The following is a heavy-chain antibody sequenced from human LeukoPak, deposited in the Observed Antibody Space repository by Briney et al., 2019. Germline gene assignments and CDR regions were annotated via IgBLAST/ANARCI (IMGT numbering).Heavy chain of an antibody. D-gene: IGHD5-18*01. CDR3: ARDRHTAMVYYSSYMDV. CDR1: GFTFSNYS. J-gene: IGHJ6*03. CDR2: ISPSSHYI. Sequence: GGSLRLSCADSGFTFSNYSINWVRQAPGKGLEWVSSISPSSHYIYYADSVRGRFTISRDNARNSLYLQMNSLRDEDTAVYYCARDRHTAMVYYSSYMDVWGTGPPATVS. V-gene: IGHV3-21*04.